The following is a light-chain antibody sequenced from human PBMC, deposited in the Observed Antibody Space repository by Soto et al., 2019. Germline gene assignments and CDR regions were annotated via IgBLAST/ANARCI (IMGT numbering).Light chain of an antibody. CDR2: GAS. CDR3: QQFNNSPPMYT. CDR1: QSVTSNY. J-gene: IGKJ2*01. Sequence: EVVLTQSPGTLSLSPGERATLSCRASQSVTSNYLAWYQQKPGQAPRLLIYGASNRATGIPDRFSGSGSGTDFTLTINKLEPEDSAVYYCQQFNNSPPMYTFGQGTKLEIK. V-gene: IGKV3-20*01.